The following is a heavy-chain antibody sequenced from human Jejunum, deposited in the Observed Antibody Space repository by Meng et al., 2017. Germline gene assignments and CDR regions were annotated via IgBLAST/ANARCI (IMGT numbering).Heavy chain of an antibody. CDR2: INWNGIST. CDR3: AGEYHSGQFDY. V-gene: IGHV3-20*04. Sequence: GGSLRLSCEVSGFTFDDYGMTWVRQAPGKGLEWVSGINWNGISTTYADSVKGRFSISRNNAKNSLYLQMNSLRVEDTALYYCAGEYHSGQFDYWGQGTLVTVSS. J-gene: IGHJ4*02. CDR1: GFTFDDYG.